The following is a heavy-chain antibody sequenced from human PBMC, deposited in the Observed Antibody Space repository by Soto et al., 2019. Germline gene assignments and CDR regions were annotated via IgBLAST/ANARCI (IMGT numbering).Heavy chain of an antibody. V-gene: IGHV4-30-4*01. D-gene: IGHD1-26*01. CDR3: ARDGTGNGGATDGMDG. J-gene: IGHJ6*02. CDR2: IYYSGST. CDR1: GGSISSGDYY. Sequence: PSETLSLPCTVSGGSISSGDYYWRWIRQPPGKGLEWIGYIYYSGSTYYNPSLKSRVTISVDTSKNQFSLKLSSVTAAATAVYYFARDGTGNGGATDGMDGWGQGTTVTVSS.